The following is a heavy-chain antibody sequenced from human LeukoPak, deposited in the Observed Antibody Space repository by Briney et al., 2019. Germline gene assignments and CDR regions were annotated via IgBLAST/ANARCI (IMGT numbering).Heavy chain of an antibody. D-gene: IGHD6-13*01. CDR3: ARPRGGIAAGSYYYYYGMDV. J-gene: IGHJ6*04. V-gene: IGHV1-69*13. CDR2: IIPIFGTA. CDR1: GGTFSSYA. Sequence: SVKVSCKASGGTFSSYAISWVRQAPGQGLEWMGGIIPIFGTANYAQKFQGRVTIAADESTSTAYMELSSLRSEDTAVYYCARPRGGIAAGSYYYYYGMDVWGKGTRSPSPQ.